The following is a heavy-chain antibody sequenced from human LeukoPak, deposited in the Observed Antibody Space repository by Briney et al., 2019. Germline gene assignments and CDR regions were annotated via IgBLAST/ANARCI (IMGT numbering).Heavy chain of an antibody. Sequence: ASVKVSCKASGYSFADYYMHWVRQAPGQGLEWMGWIKPNSGGTRSAQKFQGRVTMTRDTSISTAYMELSSLRYDDTAVNSCATNILVRDIINWFDPWGEGTLVTVSP. CDR3: ATNILVRDIINWFDP. J-gene: IGHJ5*02. D-gene: IGHD3-10*01. CDR2: IKPNSGGT. CDR1: GYSFADYY. V-gene: IGHV1-2*02.